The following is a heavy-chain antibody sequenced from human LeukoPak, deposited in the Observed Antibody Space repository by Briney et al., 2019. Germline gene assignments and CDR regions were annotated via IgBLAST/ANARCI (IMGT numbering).Heavy chain of an antibody. Sequence: GGSPRLSCAASGFTFSRYAMNWVRQAPGKELEWVSSISGSGGNTYYADSVKGRFTISRDNSKNTLYLQMNSLRAEDTAVYYCARDSVGATRFDPWGQGTLVTVSS. J-gene: IGHJ5*02. CDR1: GFTFSRYA. CDR2: ISGSGGNT. CDR3: ARDSVGATRFDP. V-gene: IGHV3-23*01. D-gene: IGHD1-26*01.